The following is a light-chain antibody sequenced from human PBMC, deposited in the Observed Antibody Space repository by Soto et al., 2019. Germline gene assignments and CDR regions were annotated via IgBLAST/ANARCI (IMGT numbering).Light chain of an antibody. J-gene: IGKJ2*01. CDR1: QSVLYSSNNKNY. Sequence: DIVMTQSPDSLAVSLGERATINCKSSQSVLYSSNNKNYLAWYQQKPGQPPKLLIYWASTRESGVPDRVSGSGSGTDFTLTISSLQAEDVAVYYCQQYYSTPYTFGKGTKLEIK. V-gene: IGKV4-1*01. CDR3: QQYYSTPYT. CDR2: WAS.